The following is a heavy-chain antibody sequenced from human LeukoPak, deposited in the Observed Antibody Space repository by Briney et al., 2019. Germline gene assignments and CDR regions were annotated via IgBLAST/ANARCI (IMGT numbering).Heavy chain of an antibody. J-gene: IGHJ6*03. V-gene: IGHV6-1*01. CDR1: GDSFSSNSAG. D-gene: IGHD2-2*01. CDR3: AKDKYCSSTSCSTSYYYYMDV. CDR2: TYYRSKLYN. Sequence: SQTLSLTCAISGDSFSSNSAGWDWVRQSPWRGLEWLGRTYYRSKLYNDYAGRVKSQITMKPDTSKNKCNLQLNAVSPEDTAVYYCAKDKYCSSTSCSTSYYYYMDVWRKGTTVTISS.